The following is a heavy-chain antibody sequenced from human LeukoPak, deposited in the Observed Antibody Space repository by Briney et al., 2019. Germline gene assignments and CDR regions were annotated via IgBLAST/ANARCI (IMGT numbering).Heavy chain of an antibody. D-gene: IGHD6-13*01. CDR1: GGSFSGYY. Sequence: SETLSLTCAVYGGSFSGYYWSWIRQPPGKGLEWIGEINHSGSTNYNPSLKSRVTISVDTSKNQSSLKLSSVTAADTAVYYCARVSSSSFGFDYWGQGTLVTVSS. CDR3: ARVSSSSFGFDY. CDR2: INHSGST. J-gene: IGHJ4*02. V-gene: IGHV4-34*01.